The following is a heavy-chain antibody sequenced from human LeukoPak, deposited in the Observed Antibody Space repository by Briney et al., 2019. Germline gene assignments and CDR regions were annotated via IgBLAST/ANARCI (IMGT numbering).Heavy chain of an antibody. CDR1: GFTCSSYS. J-gene: IGHJ4*02. Sequence: GRCLRLSCAPSGFTCSSYSMNWVREAPRKRLEWVSSISSSSSYIYYAGSVKGRFTISRDNDKNSLYLQMNSLRAEDTAVYYCAREGYYYDSSGYYQRGGYFDYWGQGTLVTVSS. D-gene: IGHD3-22*01. CDR3: AREGYYYDSSGYYQRGGYFDY. V-gene: IGHV3-21*01. CDR2: ISSSSSYI.